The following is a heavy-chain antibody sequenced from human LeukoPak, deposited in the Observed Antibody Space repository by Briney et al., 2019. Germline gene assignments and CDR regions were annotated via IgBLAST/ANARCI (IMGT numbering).Heavy chain of an antibody. D-gene: IGHD2-15*01. CDR3: AREILSSVGYFDS. J-gene: IGHJ4*02. CDR2: IYYSGST. CDR1: GGSISSGDYY. V-gene: IGHV4-30-4*01. Sequence: NPSQTLSLTCTVSGGSISSGDYYWSWIRQPPGKGLEWIGYIYYSGSTYYNPSLKSRVTISVDTSKNQFSLNLNSVTAADTAVYFCAREILSSVGYFDSWGQGTLVTVSS.